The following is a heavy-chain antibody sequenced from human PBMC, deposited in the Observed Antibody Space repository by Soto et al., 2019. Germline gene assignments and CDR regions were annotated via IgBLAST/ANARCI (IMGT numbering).Heavy chain of an antibody. J-gene: IGHJ4*02. V-gene: IGHV1-18*01. D-gene: IGHD6-13*01. Sequence: GGSVKVSCKASGYTFTSYGISWVRQAPGQGLEWMGWISAYNGNTNYAQKLQGGVTMTTDTSTSTAYMELRSLRSDDTAVYYCARDMSRRAAAGSDFDYWGQGTLVTVSS. CDR1: GYTFTSYG. CDR3: ARDMSRRAAAGSDFDY. CDR2: ISAYNGNT.